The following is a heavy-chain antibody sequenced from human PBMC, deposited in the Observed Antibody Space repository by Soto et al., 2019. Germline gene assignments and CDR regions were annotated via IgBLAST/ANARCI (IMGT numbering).Heavy chain of an antibody. CDR1: GFTFSSYA. V-gene: IGHV3-30-3*01. D-gene: IGHD6-19*01. J-gene: IGHJ1*01. CDR3: ARDSFVAGQH. Sequence: QVQLAESGGGVVQPGRSLRLSCAASGFTFSSYAMHWVRQAPGKGLEWVAVISYDGSNKYYADSVKGRFTISRDNSKNTLYLQMNSLRAEDTAVYYCARDSFVAGQHWGQGTLVTVSS. CDR2: ISYDGSNK.